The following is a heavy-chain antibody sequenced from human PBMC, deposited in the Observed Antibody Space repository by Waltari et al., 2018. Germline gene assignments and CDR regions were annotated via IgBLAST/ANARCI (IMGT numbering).Heavy chain of an antibody. D-gene: IGHD2-15*01. CDR2: SSGSGGST. J-gene: IGHJ1*01. V-gene: IGHV3-23*01. CDR3: AKADYSIAEYFQH. CDR1: GFTFSGYA. Sequence: EVQLLESGGGLVQPGGSLRPSCAASGFTFSGYAMSWVRQAPGQGLEWVSASSGSGGSTYYADSVKGRFTITRDNSKNTLYLQMNSLRAEDTAVYYCAKADYSIAEYFQHWGQGTLVTVSS.